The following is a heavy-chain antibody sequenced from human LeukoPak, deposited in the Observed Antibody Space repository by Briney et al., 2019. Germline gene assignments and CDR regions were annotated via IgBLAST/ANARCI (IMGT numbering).Heavy chain of an antibody. J-gene: IGHJ2*01. V-gene: IGHV3-53*01. CDR3: ARVGDHFRWYPDL. CDR2: LYSGSDT. CDR1: GFTVSTKY. D-gene: IGHD3-10*01. Sequence: GGSLRLSCAASGFTVSTKYMNWVRQAPGKGLEWVSILYSGSDTYYANSVKGRFTISRDSSKNILFLQMNDLRAEDTAVYYCARVGDHFRWYPDLRGRGTLVTVSS.